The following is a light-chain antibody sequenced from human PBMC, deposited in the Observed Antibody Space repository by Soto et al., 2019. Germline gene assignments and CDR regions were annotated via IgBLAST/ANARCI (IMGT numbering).Light chain of an antibody. CDR3: QQFYSTPDT. V-gene: IGKV4-1*01. CDR2: WAS. CDR1: QSVLYSSNNKNY. J-gene: IGKJ1*01. Sequence: DSLMTQSADSLAVSLGERATINCKSSQSVLYSSNNKNYLAWYQQKLGQPPKLLFFWASTRESGVPDRFSGSGSGTDFTLTISSLQAEDVAVYYCQQFYSTPDTFGQGTKVDIK.